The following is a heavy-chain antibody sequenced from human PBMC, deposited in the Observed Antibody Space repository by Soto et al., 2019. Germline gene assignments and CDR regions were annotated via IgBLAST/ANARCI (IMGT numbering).Heavy chain of an antibody. CDR1: GFTFSSYA. D-gene: IGHD3-10*01. Sequence: PGGSLRLSCAASGFTFSSYAMHWVRQAPGKGLEWVSGINWNGGSTGYADSVKGRFTISRDNAKNSLYLQMNSLRAEDTALYYCARPQGSGSYSPFDYWGRGTLVTVS. CDR3: ARPQGSGSYSPFDY. J-gene: IGHJ4*02. V-gene: IGHV3-20*04. CDR2: INWNGGST.